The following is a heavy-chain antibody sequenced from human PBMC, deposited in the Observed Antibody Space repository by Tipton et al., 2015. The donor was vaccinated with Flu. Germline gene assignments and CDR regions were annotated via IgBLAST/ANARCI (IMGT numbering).Heavy chain of an antibody. D-gene: IGHD3-9*01. Sequence: TLSLTCTVSGDSISTTIYYWGWVRQAPGKGLEWIGSIYYSGTTYYNPSLKSRVTISIDPSNNQFSLDLTSLTAADTAVYYCAKEGSYNILTNYYNKGVDPWGQGTLVIVSS. J-gene: IGHJ5*02. CDR3: AKEGSYNILTNYYNKGVDP. V-gene: IGHV4-39*07. CDR1: GDSISTTIYY. CDR2: IYYSGTT.